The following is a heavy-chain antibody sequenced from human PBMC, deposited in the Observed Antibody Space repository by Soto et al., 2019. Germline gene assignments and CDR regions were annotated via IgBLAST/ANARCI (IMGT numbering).Heavy chain of an antibody. Sequence: QVQLVQSGAEVKKPGYSVKLSCKASGCTFSSYTISWLRQAPGQGLEWMGRIIPTRGIANNAQKFQGRVTITADKSTSTAYMELGSLRSEGTAVYYCAVVVAGALINRFEPWGQGTLGTVFS. V-gene: IGHV1-69*02. CDR1: GCTFSSYT. D-gene: IGHD2-15*01. J-gene: IGHJ5*02. CDR2: IIPTRGIA. CDR3: AVVVAGALINRFEP.